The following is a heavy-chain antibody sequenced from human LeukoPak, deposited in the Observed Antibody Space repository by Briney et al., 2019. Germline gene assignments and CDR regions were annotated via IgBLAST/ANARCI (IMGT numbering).Heavy chain of an antibody. V-gene: IGHV3-30*18. Sequence: GRSLRLSCAASGLTFSSYGMHWVRQAPGKGLEWVAVISYDGSNKYYADSVKGRFTISRDNSKNTLYLQMNSLRAEDTAVYYCAKPGDYWGQGTLVTVSS. CDR2: ISYDGSNK. J-gene: IGHJ4*02. CDR1: GLTFSSYG. CDR3: AKPGDY.